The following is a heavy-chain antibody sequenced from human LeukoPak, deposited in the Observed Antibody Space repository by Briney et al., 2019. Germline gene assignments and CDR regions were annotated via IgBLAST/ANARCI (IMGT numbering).Heavy chain of an antibody. D-gene: IGHD5-24*01. CDR3: AREVRDGYNPFDY. Sequence: GGSLRLSCAASGFTFSSYSMNWVRQAPGKGLGWVSSISSSSSYIYYADSVKGRFTISRDNAKNSLYLQMNSLRAEDTAVYYCAREVRDGYNPFDYWGQGTLVTISS. CDR2: ISSSSSYI. V-gene: IGHV3-21*01. CDR1: GFTFSSYS. J-gene: IGHJ4*02.